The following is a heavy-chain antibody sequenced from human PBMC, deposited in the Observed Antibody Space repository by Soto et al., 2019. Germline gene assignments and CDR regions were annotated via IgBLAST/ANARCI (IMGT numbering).Heavy chain of an antibody. CDR2: IYYSGST. CDR1: GGSISSGGYY. D-gene: IGHD1-1*01. CDR3: SRAQPDGNYFHP. J-gene: IGHJ1*01. V-gene: IGHV4-31*03. Sequence: SETLSLTCTVSGGSISSGGYYWSWIRQHPGKGLEWIGYIYYSGSTYYNPSLKSRVTISVDTSKDQFSLKLSSVTAADTAVYYCSRAQPDGNYFHPLRHATLVTVSP.